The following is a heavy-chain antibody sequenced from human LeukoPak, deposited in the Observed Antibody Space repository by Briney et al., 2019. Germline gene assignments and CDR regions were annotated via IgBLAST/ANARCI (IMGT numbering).Heavy chain of an antibody. CDR3: ARNGVGASEDAFDI. J-gene: IGHJ3*02. V-gene: IGHV3-23*01. Sequence: GSLRLSCAASGFTFSSYGMSWVRQTPGKGLEWVAATSSSDAGTYHADSVRGRFTISRDNSKNTLYLQMNSLRAEDAAVYYCARNGVGASEDAFDIWGQGTMVTVSS. D-gene: IGHD1-26*01. CDR1: GFTFSSYG. CDR2: TSSSDAGT.